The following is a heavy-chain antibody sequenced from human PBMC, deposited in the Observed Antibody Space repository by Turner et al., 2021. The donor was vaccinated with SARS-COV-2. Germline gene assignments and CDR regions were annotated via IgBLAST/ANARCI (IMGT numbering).Heavy chain of an antibody. CDR2: ISAHNGYT. V-gene: IGHV1-18*01. CDR1: DYTFTSYG. D-gene: IGHD3-10*01. Sequence: QVQLVQSGAEVKKPGASLKVSCKASDYTFTSYGISWVRQAHGHGLECMGWISAHNGYTNYAQKLQGRVNMPTDTSTSTVYMELRSLRSDVTAVYYCAGATGSGSYGHYYGMDVWGQGTTVTVSS. CDR3: AGATGSGSYGHYYGMDV. J-gene: IGHJ6*02.